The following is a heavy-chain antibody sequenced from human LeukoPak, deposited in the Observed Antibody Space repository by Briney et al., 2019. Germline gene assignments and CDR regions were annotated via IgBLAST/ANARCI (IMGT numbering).Heavy chain of an antibody. J-gene: IGHJ5*02. Sequence: ASVKVSCKASGYTFTSYGFSWVRQAPGQGLEWMGWISAYNGNTNYAQKLQGRVTMTTDTSTSTAYMELRSLRSDDTAVYYCARVPGWILTGYYNWFDPWGQGTLVTVSS. D-gene: IGHD3-9*01. CDR3: ARVPGWILTGYYNWFDP. CDR1: GYTFTSYG. CDR2: ISAYNGNT. V-gene: IGHV1-18*01.